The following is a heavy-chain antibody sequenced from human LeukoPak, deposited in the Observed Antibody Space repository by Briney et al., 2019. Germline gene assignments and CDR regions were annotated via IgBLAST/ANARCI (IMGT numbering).Heavy chain of an antibody. CDR2: IYYSGST. Sequence: PSETLSLTCTVSGGSISSSSYYWGWIRQPPGKGLEWIGSIYYSGSTYYNPSLKSRVTISVDTSKNQFSLKLSSVTAADTAVYYCARSGGAILIPNWFDPWGQGTLVTVSS. D-gene: IGHD2-15*01. V-gene: IGHV4-39*01. J-gene: IGHJ5*02. CDR1: GGSISSSSYY. CDR3: ARSGGAILIPNWFDP.